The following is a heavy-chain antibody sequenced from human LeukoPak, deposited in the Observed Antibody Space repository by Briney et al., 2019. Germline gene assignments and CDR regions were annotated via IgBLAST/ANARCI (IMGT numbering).Heavy chain of an antibody. V-gene: IGHV4-39*07. CDR3: ARDIINFFYIDV. Sequence: SPTLSLTCTVAGGSISTSSYGWGWLRQPPGKGLEWIGSIFYSGSTYYTRSLWTRVTLSADTSKNQFSLKLSSVTAAETAFYYCARDIINFFYIDVWGKGTPITVSS. CDR1: GGSISTSSYG. CDR2: IFYSGST. D-gene: IGHD1-14*01. J-gene: IGHJ6*03.